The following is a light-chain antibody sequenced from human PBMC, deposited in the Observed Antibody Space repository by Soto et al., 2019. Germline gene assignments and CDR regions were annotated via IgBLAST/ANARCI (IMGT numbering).Light chain of an antibody. Sequence: DIQMTQSPSSLSASVGDRVTIPCRASQGISNYLAWYQQKPGKVPKLLFYAASTLQSGVPSRFSGSGSGTDFTLTISSLLPEDVATYYCQKYNIAPFTFGPGTKVDIK. CDR1: QGISNY. J-gene: IGKJ3*01. CDR3: QKYNIAPFT. CDR2: AAS. V-gene: IGKV1-27*01.